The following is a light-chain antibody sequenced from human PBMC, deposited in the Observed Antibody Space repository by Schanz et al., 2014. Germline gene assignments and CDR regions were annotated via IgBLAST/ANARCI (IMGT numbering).Light chain of an antibody. CDR3: CSYAGSSTWV. Sequence: QSALTQPPSASGSPGQSVTLSCTGTSSDVGHYNYVSWYQQHPGNAPKLMIYDVNKRPSGVPDRFSGSKSGNTASLTISGLQAEDEADYYCCSYAGSSTWVFGGGTKLTVL. J-gene: IGLJ3*02. V-gene: IGLV2-8*01. CDR1: SSDVGHYNY. CDR2: DVN.